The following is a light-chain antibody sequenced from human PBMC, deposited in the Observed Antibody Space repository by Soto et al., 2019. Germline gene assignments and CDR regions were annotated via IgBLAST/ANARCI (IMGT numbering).Light chain of an antibody. CDR2: WAS. Sequence: DIVMTQSPDSLAVSLGERATVNCKSSQSVLYSSNNKNYLAWYQQKPGQPPKLLIAWASTRESGVPDRFSGSGSGTDFTLTISSLQAEDVAVFFCQQYYITPQTFGQGTKVEIK. V-gene: IGKV4-1*01. CDR3: QQYYITPQT. J-gene: IGKJ1*01. CDR1: QSVLYSSNNKNY.